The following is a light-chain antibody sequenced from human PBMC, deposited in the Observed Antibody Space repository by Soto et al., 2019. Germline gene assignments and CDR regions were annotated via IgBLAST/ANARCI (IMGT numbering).Light chain of an antibody. CDR2: LGS. V-gene: IGKV4-1*01. J-gene: IGKJ5*01. Sequence: DIVMTQSPDSLAVSLGERATINCKSSQSVLYSSNNKNYLAWYLQKPGQSPQLVIYLGSTRASGVPDRFSDSGSGTDFTLKISRVEAEDVGVYYCMQALQTPITFGQGTRLEIK. CDR3: MQALQTPIT. CDR1: QSVLYSSNNKNY.